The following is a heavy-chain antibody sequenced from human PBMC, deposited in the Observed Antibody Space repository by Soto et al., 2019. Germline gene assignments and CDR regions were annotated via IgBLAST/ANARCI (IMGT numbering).Heavy chain of an antibody. Sequence: EVQMVEAGGGLVKPGGSLRLSCEVSGFSFSNYRMKWVRQAPGKGLEWVSSISSSSSFIYYAESVKGRFTISRDNAKNSLYLQMNSLIFDDTAVYYCARDLFDSWGQGTLVTVSS. CDR2: ISSSSSFI. CDR3: ARDLFDS. CDR1: GFSFSNYR. J-gene: IGHJ4*02. V-gene: IGHV3-21*01.